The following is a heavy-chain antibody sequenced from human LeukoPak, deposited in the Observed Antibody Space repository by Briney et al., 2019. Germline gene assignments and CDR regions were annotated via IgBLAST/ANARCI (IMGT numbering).Heavy chain of an antibody. CDR2: IYHSGST. CDR1: GGSISSGPYS. Sequence: SETLSLTCAVSGGSISSGPYSWSWIRQAPGKGLEWIGYIYHSGSTYYNPSLKSRVTISVDRSKNQFSLKLTSLTAADTAVYYCARGTWVPYYFDYWGQGTLVTVSS. J-gene: IGHJ4*02. V-gene: IGHV4-30-2*01. CDR3: ARGTWVPYYFDY. D-gene: IGHD1-1*01.